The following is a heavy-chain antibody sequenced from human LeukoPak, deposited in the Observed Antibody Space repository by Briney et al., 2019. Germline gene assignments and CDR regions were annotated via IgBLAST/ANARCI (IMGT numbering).Heavy chain of an antibody. CDR2: IYYSGTT. CDR1: GGSISYYY. V-gene: IGHV4-59*01. D-gene: IGHD4-17*01. Sequence: MPSETLSLTCTVSGGSISYYYWSWIRQSPGKGLEWIGYIYYSGTTNYNPPLKSRATISVDTSKNQFSLQLRSVTAADTAGYYCAREDPQTTVPEGMDVWGQGTTVTVSS. CDR3: AREDPQTTVPEGMDV. J-gene: IGHJ6*02.